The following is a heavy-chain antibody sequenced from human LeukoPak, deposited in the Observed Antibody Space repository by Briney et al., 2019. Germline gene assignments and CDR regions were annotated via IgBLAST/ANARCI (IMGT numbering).Heavy chain of an antibody. CDR3: TYDSSGYSDY. Sequence: ASVKVSCKASGYTFTNYGISWVRQAPGQGLEWMGWISAYNGNTNYAQKLQGRVTMTTDTSTSTAYMELRSLRSEDTAVYYCTYDSSGYSDYWGQGTLVTVSS. CDR1: GYTFTNYG. V-gene: IGHV1-18*01. CDR2: ISAYNGNT. D-gene: IGHD3-22*01. J-gene: IGHJ4*02.